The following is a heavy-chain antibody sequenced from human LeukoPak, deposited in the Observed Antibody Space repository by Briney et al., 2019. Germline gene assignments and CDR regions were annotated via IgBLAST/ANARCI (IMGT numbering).Heavy chain of an antibody. J-gene: IGHJ3*02. CDR2: INPNSGGT. V-gene: IGHV1-2*02. CDR1: GYTFTGYY. CDR3: ARGLINAFDI. Sequence: ASVKVSCKASGYTFTGYYMHWVRQAPGQGLEWMGWINPNSGGTNYAQKFQGRVTLTRDTSITAAYMELRSLRSDDTAVYYCARGLINAFDIWGQGTMVTVSS.